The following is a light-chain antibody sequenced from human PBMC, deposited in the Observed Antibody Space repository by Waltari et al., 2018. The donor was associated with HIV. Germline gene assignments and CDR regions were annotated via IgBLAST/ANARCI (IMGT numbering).Light chain of an antibody. V-gene: IGLV1-44*01. CDR3: AAWDDSLNGVV. CDR1: NSNIGSNT. CDR2: NNK. J-gene: IGLJ2*01. Sequence: QSVLTPPPSASGTPGQRVTIPCSGSNSNIGSNTVNWYQQLPGTAPKLLIYNNKQRPSGVPDRISGSKSGTSASLAISGLQSEDEADYYCAAWDDSLNGVVFGGGTKLTVL.